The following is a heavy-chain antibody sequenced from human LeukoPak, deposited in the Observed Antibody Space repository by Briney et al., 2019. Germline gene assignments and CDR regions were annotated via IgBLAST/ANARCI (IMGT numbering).Heavy chain of an antibody. CDR3: ARGGDNYGYIFDY. D-gene: IGHD5-18*01. Sequence: SVKVSCKASGFTFTSSAMQWVRQARGQRLEWIGWIVVGSGNTNYAQKFQERVTITRDMSTSTAYMELSSLRSEDTAVYYCARGGDNYGYIFDYWGQGTLVTVSS. CDR2: IVVGSGNT. CDR1: GFTFTSSA. V-gene: IGHV1-58*02. J-gene: IGHJ4*02.